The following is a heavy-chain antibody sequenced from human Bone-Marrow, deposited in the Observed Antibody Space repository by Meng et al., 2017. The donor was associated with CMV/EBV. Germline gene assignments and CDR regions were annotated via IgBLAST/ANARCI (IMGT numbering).Heavy chain of an antibody. Sequence: GESLKISCAASGFSFSSCGMHWVRQAPGKGLEWVTFIRYDGSNKYYADSVKGRFTISRDNSKNTLYLQMNSLRAEDTAVYYCASWGRIEGPLWGQGTMVTVSS. V-gene: IGHV3-30*02. J-gene: IGHJ3*01. CDR1: GFSFSSCG. D-gene: IGHD3-16*01. CDR2: IRYDGSNK. CDR3: ASWGRIEGPL.